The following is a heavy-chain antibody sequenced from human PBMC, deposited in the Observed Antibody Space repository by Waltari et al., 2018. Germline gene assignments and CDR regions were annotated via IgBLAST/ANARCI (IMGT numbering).Heavy chain of an antibody. Sequence: SVKGRFTISRDNSKNTLYLQMNSLRAEDTAVYYCATNSDYYYYGMDVWGQGTTVTVSS. J-gene: IGHJ6*02. CDR3: ATNSDYYYYGMDV. V-gene: IGHV3-23*01. D-gene: IGHD1-7*01.